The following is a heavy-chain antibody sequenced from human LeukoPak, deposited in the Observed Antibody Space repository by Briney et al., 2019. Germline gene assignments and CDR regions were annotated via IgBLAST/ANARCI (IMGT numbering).Heavy chain of an antibody. CDR3: AKECSGGSCYSNSQYYYYGMDV. D-gene: IGHD2-15*01. CDR1: GFTFSSSA. J-gene: IGHJ6*02. V-gene: IGHV3-23*01. CDR2: ISGSGGST. Sequence: GGSLRLSCAASGFTFSSSAMSWVRQAPGKGLEWVSAISGSGGSTYYADSVKGRFTVSRANSKNTLYLQMNSLRAADTAVFYCAKECSGGSCYSNSQYYYYGMDVWGQGTTVTVSS.